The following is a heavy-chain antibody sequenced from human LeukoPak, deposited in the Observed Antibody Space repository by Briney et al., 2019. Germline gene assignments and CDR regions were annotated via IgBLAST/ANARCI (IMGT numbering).Heavy chain of an antibody. CDR3: ARSPDYGDYLFHY. J-gene: IGHJ4*02. D-gene: IGHD4-17*01. CDR1: GFTVSSIH. CDR2: IYNNGDT. Sequence: GGSLRLSCAVSGFTVSSIHMSWVRQAPGKGLEWVSVIYNNGDTYYADSVKGRFTISRDNSKNTVYLQMHSLRAEDTAVYYCARSPDYGDYLFHYWGQGTLVTVSS. V-gene: IGHV3-66*01.